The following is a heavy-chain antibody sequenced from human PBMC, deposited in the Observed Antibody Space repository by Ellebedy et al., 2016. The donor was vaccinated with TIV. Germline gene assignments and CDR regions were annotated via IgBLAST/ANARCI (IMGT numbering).Heavy chain of an antibody. J-gene: IGHJ4*02. CDR2: INHSGST. Sequence: SETLSLTXPAYGGSFNGYYSSWIRQPPGKGLEWIGEINHSGSTNYNPSLKSRVTISVDTSKNQFSLKLTSVTAADTAVYYCARIRDGYSEIGYWGQGALVTVSS. V-gene: IGHV4-34*01. D-gene: IGHD3-22*01. CDR3: ARIRDGYSEIGY. CDR1: GGSFNGYY.